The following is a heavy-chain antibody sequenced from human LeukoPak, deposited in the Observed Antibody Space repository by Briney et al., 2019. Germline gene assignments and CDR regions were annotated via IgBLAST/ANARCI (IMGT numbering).Heavy chain of an antibody. CDR3: AKDRRELNYYYYYMDV. CDR2: IYSGGST. D-gene: IGHD1-26*01. V-gene: IGHV3-53*01. CDR1: GFTVSSNY. Sequence: GGSLRLSCAASGFTVSSNYMSWVRQAPGKGLEWVSVIYSGGSTYYPDSVKGRFTISRDNSKNTLYLQMNSLRAEDTAVYYCAKDRRELNYYYYYMDVWGKGTTVTVSS. J-gene: IGHJ6*03.